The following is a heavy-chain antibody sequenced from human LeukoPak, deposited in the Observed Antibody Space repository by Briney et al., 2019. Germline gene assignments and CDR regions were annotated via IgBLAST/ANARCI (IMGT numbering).Heavy chain of an antibody. CDR3: ARSRLRLDAFDI. CDR1: GGSISSYY. CDR2: IYTSGST. Sequence: SETLSLTCTVSGGSISSYYWSWIRQPAGKGLEWIGRIYTSGSTNYNPSLKSRVTLSVDTSKNQFSLKLSSLTAADTAVYYCARSRLRLDAFDIWGQGTMVTVSS. J-gene: IGHJ3*02. D-gene: IGHD4-17*01. V-gene: IGHV4-4*07.